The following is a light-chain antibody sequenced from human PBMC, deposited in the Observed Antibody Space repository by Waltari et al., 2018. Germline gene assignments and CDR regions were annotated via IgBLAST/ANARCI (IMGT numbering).Light chain of an antibody. CDR2: DAS. V-gene: IGKV3-20*01. Sequence: EIMLTQSPGTLSLSQGERATLSCRASQNINKYLAWYQHKPGQAPRLLIYDASSRATVIPDRFSGSGSGTDFSLTISRLEPEDFAVYYCQKYGSLPATFGQGTKVEIK. CDR1: QNINKY. CDR3: QKYGSLPAT. J-gene: IGKJ1*01.